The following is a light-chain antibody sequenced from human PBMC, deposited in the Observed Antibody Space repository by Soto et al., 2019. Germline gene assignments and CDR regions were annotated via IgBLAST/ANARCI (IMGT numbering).Light chain of an antibody. J-gene: IGKJ1*01. CDR3: QQYGSSPQT. V-gene: IGKV3-20*01. Sequence: EIMLSLSPATLSLTPGETATLSCRASQSVRNYLAWYQQKPGQAPRLLIYDASNRATGIPARFSGTGSGTEFTLTISSLEPEDFAVYYCQQYGSSPQTFGQRSKADIK. CDR1: QSVRNY. CDR2: DAS.